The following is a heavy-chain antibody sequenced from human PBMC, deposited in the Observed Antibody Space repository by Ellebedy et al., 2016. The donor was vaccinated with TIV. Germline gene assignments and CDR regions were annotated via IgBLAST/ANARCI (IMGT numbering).Heavy chain of an antibody. CDR1: GGSFSSYY. CDR3: ARLRQSRDRSHWYFDL. V-gene: IGHV4-4*07. Sequence: SETLSLTXTVSGGSFSSYYWSWIRQSAGKGLEWIGRIFMSGSTSYNPSLKNRVTMSADASTTQLSLSLSSVTAAHTAVYFCARLRQSRDRSHWYFDLWGRGTLVTVSS. CDR2: IFMSGST. J-gene: IGHJ2*01. D-gene: IGHD1-14*01.